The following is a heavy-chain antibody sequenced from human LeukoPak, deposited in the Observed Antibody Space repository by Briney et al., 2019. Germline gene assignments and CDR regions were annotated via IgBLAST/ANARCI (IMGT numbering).Heavy chain of an antibody. Sequence: GGSLRLSCAASGFAFSSSWMSWVRQAPGKGLEWVANIKQDGTETYYVDSLKGRFTVSRDNAKNSVYLQMNNLRAEDTAVYYCARRAPGYCITTSCPDTYYYYYYMDVWGKGTTVTVSS. J-gene: IGHJ6*03. CDR3: ARRAPGYCITTSCPDTYYYYYYMDV. CDR2: IKQDGTET. V-gene: IGHV3-7*01. D-gene: IGHD2-2*01. CDR1: GFAFSSSW.